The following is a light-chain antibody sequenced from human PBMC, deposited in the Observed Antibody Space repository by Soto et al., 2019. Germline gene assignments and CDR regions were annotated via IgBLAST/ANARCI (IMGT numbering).Light chain of an antibody. CDR3: QKYDISPLT. Sequence: DIQMTQSPTSLSASVGDRVTNTCRASQGFCSYLAWYQQKPGKAPELLIYDAVTLHSGVPSRFSGSGSGTDFTLTISSLQPEDVATYYCQKYDISPLTFGQGTRLEIK. CDR2: DAV. V-gene: IGKV1-27*01. J-gene: IGKJ5*01. CDR1: QGFCSY.